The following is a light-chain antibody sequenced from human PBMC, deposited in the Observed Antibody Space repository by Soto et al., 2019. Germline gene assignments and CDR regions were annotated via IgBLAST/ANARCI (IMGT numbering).Light chain of an antibody. J-gene: IGLJ1*01. CDR1: HNDIGTYDY. V-gene: IGLV2-14*03. CDR2: GVT. Sequence: ALAQPTSVSGSPGQSVTISCTGNHNDIGTYDYVSWYQQHPGRAPRLLIHGVTTRPSGISGRFSASKSGLTASLTISGLQPEDEADYYCSSFTSNRIYVFGPGTKVTVL. CDR3: SSFTSNRIYV.